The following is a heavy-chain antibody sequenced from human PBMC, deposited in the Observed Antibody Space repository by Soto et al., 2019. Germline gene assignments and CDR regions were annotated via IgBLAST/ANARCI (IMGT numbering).Heavy chain of an antibody. CDR3: ARARGVDS. Sequence: GGSLRLSXAGSGFTFSNHWMNWVRQAPGKGLEWVANIKADGSEKYYVDSVKGRFTISRDNAKNSLYLQMDSLSAEDTAVYYCARARGVDSWGQGTLVTSPQ. CDR1: GFTFSNHW. J-gene: IGHJ5*01. CDR2: IKADGSEK. D-gene: IGHD3-16*01. V-gene: IGHV3-7*03.